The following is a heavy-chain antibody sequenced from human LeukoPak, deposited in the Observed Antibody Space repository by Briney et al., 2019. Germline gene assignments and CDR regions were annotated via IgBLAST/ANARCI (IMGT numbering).Heavy chain of an antibody. D-gene: IGHD3-10*01. V-gene: IGHV4-59*08. J-gene: IGHJ4*02. Sequence: SETLSLTCTVSGGSISSYYWSWIRQPPGKGLEWIGYIYYSGSTNYNPSLKSRVTIPVDTSKNQFSLKLSSVTAADTAVYYCARLVWFGEPPGYWGQGTLVTVSS. CDR1: GGSISSYY. CDR2: IYYSGST. CDR3: ARLVWFGEPPGY.